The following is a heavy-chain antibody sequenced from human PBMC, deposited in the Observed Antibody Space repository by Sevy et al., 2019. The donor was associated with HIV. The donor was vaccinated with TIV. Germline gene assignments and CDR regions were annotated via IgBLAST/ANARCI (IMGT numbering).Heavy chain of an antibody. CDR2: ITGNGGST. CDR1: GFTFRSYA. D-gene: IGHD3-22*01. J-gene: IGHJ4*02. Sequence: GGSLRLSCSASGFTFRSYAMNWVRQAPGKGLEWVSAITGNGGSTYYADSVKGRFTISRDNSKSTLYLQMNSLRAEDTALYYCAKDLAYESSGYHDYWGQGILVTVSS. V-gene: IGHV3-23*01. CDR3: AKDLAYESSGYHDY.